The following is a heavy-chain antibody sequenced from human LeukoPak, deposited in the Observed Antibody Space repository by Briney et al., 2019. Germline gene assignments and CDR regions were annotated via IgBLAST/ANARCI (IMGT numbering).Heavy chain of an antibody. Sequence: GGSLRLSCVASGLTFRSYGMHWVRQAPGKGLEWVAVIWYDGSNKYYADSVKGRFTIFRDNSKNTLYLQMNSLRAEDTAVYYCATYRGEWDAMDVWGQGTTVTVSS. D-gene: IGHD2-21*01. CDR3: ATYRGEWDAMDV. CDR2: IWYDGSNK. J-gene: IGHJ6*02. CDR1: GLTFRSYG. V-gene: IGHV3-33*01.